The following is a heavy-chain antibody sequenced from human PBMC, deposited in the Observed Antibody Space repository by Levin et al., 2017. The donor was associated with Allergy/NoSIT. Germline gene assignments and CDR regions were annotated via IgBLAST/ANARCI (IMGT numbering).Heavy chain of an antibody. CDR1: GYTFTNYY. Sequence: ASVKVSCKASGYTFTNYYMYWVRQAPGQGLEWMGGMDPSGGSTNYAQKFQGRVTMTRDSSTSTVYMELSSLRSEDTAVYYCARVGGYCSGGNCYSSYSFEYWGQGSLVTVSS. J-gene: IGHJ4*02. CDR2: MDPSGGST. V-gene: IGHV1-46*01. CDR3: ARVGGYCSGGNCYSSYSFEY. D-gene: IGHD2-15*01.